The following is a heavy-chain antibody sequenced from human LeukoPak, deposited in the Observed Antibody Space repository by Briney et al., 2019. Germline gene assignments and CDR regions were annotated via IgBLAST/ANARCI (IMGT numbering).Heavy chain of an antibody. V-gene: IGHV3-30-3*01. CDR2: ISYDGSNK. CDR1: GYTFTTYA. D-gene: IGHD3-22*01. Sequence: SCKSSGYTFTTYAMHWVRQAPGKGLEWVAVISYDGSNKYYADSVKGRFTISRDNSKNTLYLQMNSLRAEDTAVYYCARGHDSAHVYYYYYGMDVWGQGTTVTVSS. CDR3: ARGHDSAHVYYYYYGMDV. J-gene: IGHJ6*02.